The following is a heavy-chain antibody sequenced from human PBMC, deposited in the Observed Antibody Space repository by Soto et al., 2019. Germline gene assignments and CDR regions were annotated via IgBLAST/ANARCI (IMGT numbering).Heavy chain of an antibody. D-gene: IGHD1-1*01. J-gene: IGHJ4*02. CDR1: GFTFSTYS. CDR3: ARSRYNDY. V-gene: IGHV3-48*01. Sequence: EVQLVESGGGLVQPGGSLRLSCAASGFTFSTYSMNWVRQAPGKGLEWLSYISSSGSSISYRDSVRGRFTISRDNAKHSLYLQIDSLGAEDTAVYDWARSRYNDYWGQGTLVTVSS. CDR2: ISSSGSSI.